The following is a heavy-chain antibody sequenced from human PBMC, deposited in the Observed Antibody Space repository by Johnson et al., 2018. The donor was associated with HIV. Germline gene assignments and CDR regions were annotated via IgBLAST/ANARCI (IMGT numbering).Heavy chain of an antibody. CDR1: GFIFSSYA. Sequence: QVQLVESGGGVVQPGRSLRLSCAASGFIFSSYAMHWVRQAPGKGLEWVAVISYDGSNKYYADSVKGRFTISRDNSKNTLYLQMNSLRAEDTAVYYCAREVKRYAFDIWGQGTMVTVSS. CDR2: ISYDGSNK. CDR3: AREVKRYAFDI. J-gene: IGHJ3*02. V-gene: IGHV3-30-3*01.